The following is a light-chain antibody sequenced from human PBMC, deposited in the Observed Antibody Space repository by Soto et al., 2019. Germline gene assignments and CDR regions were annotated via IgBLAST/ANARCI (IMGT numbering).Light chain of an antibody. CDR2: GAS. CDR3: QQYGGSPWT. V-gene: IGKV3-20*01. Sequence: EIVLTQSPGTLSLSPGERATLSCRASQSVSSSYLAWYQQKPGQAPRLLIYGASSRATGIPDRFSGSGSGTDFTLTISRLEPEDFAVYYCQQYGGSPWTFGQGTKVDTK. CDR1: QSVSSSY. J-gene: IGKJ1*01.